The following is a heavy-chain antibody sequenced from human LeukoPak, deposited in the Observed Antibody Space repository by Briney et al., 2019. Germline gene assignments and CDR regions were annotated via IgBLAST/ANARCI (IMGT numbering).Heavy chain of an antibody. V-gene: IGHV3-23*01. Sequence: PGGSLRLSCAASGFTFSSYAMSWVRQAPGKGLEWVSAVSGSGGSTYYADSVRGRVTISRDNSKNTLYLQMNSLRAEDTAVYYCAKGGVYYCGSESHTPTYYWYYGMDVRGQGTTVTVSS. CDR1: GFTFSSYA. D-gene: IGHD3-10*01. CDR2: VSGSGGST. CDR3: AKGGVYYCGSESHTPTYYWYYGMDV. J-gene: IGHJ6*02.